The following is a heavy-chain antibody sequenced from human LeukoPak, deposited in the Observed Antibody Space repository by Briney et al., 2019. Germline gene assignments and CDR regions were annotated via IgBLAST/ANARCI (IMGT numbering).Heavy chain of an antibody. CDR3: ARGSWRRIAVAGHLAY. J-gene: IGHJ4*02. CDR1: GGSFSGYY. V-gene: IGHV4-34*01. Sequence: SETLSLTCAVYGGSFSGYYWSLIRQPPGKGLEWIGEINHSGSTNYNPSLKSRVTIAVDTSKNQFSLKLSSVTAADTAVYYCARGSWRRIAVAGHLAYWGQGTLVTVSS. D-gene: IGHD6-19*01. CDR2: INHSGST.